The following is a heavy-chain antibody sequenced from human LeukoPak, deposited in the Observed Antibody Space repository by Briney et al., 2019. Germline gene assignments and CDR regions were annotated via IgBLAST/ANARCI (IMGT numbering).Heavy chain of an antibody. D-gene: IGHD2-2*01. J-gene: IGHJ4*02. CDR1: GFTFSSYA. V-gene: IGHV3-64*01. Sequence: GGSLRLSCAASGFTFSSYAMHWVRQAPGKGLEYVSAISSNGGSTYYANSVKGRFTISRDNSKNTLYLQMGSLRAEDMAVYYCAREEVGGDYWGQGTLVTVSS. CDR2: ISSNGGST. CDR3: AREEVGGDY.